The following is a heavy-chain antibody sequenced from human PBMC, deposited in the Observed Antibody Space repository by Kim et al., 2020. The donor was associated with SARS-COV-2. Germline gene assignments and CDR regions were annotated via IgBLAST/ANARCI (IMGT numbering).Heavy chain of an antibody. Sequence: GSTNYNPSLRSRVTMSVDTSKNQFSLRLTSVTAADTAVYYCARGGYNNDYWGQGTLVTVSS. V-gene: IGHV4-4*07. D-gene: IGHD2-15*01. J-gene: IGHJ4*02. CDR3: ARGGYNNDY. CDR2: GST.